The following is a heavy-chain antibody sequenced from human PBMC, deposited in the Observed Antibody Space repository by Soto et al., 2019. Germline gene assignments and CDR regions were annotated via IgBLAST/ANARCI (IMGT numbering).Heavy chain of an antibody. CDR1: GFNFSRYW. V-gene: IGHV3-74*01. CDR2: INSDGSRT. J-gene: IGHJ6*02. Sequence: EVQLVESGGGLVQPGGSLRISCSASGFNFSRYWTHWVRQVPGRGLVWVSHINSDGSRTTYADSVKGRFTISRDNAKNTLYLQMNSLRAEDTAVYYCARDLSSCSSARCYSYYYGMDVWGQGTTVTVS. D-gene: IGHD2-2*01. CDR3: ARDLSSCSSARCYSYYYGMDV.